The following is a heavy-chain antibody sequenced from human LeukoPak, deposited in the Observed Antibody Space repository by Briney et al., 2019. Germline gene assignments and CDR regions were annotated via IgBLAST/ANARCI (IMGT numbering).Heavy chain of an antibody. CDR2: ISGSGGGT. V-gene: IGHV3-23*01. D-gene: IGHD3-9*01. CDR3: AEVRDYDILTGNDFDY. CDR1: GFTFSSYA. J-gene: IGHJ4*02. Sequence: SGGSLRLSCAASGFTFSSYAMSWVRQAPGKGLEWVSAISGSGGGTYYADSVKGRFTISRDNSKNTLYLQMNSLRAEDTAVYYCAEVRDYDILTGNDFDYWGQGTLVTVSS.